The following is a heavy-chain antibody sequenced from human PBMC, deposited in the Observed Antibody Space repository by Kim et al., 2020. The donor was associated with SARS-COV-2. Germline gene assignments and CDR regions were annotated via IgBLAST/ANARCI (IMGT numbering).Heavy chain of an antibody. V-gene: IGHV3-11*01. J-gene: IGHJ4*02. D-gene: IGHD3-10*01. CDR2: ISSSGSTI. Sequence: GGSLRLSCAASGFTFSDYYMSWIRQAPGKGLEWVSYISSSGSTIYYADSVEGRFTISRDNAKNSLYLQMNSLRAADTAVYYCARGLLLWFGEEYFDYWGQATLVTVSS. CDR3: ARGLLLWFGEEYFDY. CDR1: GFTFSDYY.